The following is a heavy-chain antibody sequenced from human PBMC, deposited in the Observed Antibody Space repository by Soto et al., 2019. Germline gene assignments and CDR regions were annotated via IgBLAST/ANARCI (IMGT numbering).Heavy chain of an antibody. CDR1: GASITNGGYY. J-gene: IGHJ6*03. Sequence: PSETLSLTCSVSGASITNGGYYWTWIRQHPGKGLEWIGYFYYSGSTNYNPSLKSRVTISGDTSKNQISLKLSSVTAADTAVYYCARGMTSIVVVPAANYYYIDVWGKGTTVTVSS. CDR2: FYYSGST. D-gene: IGHD2-2*01. CDR3: ARGMTSIVVVPAANYYYIDV. V-gene: IGHV4-61*08.